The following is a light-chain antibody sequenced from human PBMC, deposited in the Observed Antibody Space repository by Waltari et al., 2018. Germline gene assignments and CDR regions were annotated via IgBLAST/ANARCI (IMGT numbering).Light chain of an antibody. CDR3: QTWGTGTVV. Sequence: QLVLPQSPSASASLGASVKLTCTLSSGHSTYTTAWHQQQPEKGPRYLMRVNSDGTHSKGDGIPDRFSGSTSGGERHLTISSLQSEDEADYYCQTWGTGTVVFGGGTKLTVL. J-gene: IGLJ2*01. CDR1: SGHSTYT. CDR2: VNSDGTH. V-gene: IGLV4-69*01.